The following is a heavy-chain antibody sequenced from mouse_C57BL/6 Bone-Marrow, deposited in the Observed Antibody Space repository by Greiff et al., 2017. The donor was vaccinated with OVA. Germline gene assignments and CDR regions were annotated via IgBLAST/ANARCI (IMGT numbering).Heavy chain of an antibody. CDR3: ASWDFDY. CDR2: IDPSDSYT. CDR1: GYTFTSYR. Sequence: VQLQQPGAELVKPGASVKLSCKASGYTFTSYRMQWVKQRPGQGLEWIGEIDPSDSYTNYNQKFKGKATLTVDTSSSTAYMQLSSLTSEDSAVYYCASWDFDYWGQGTTLTVSS. J-gene: IGHJ2*01. D-gene: IGHD4-1*01. V-gene: IGHV1-50*01.